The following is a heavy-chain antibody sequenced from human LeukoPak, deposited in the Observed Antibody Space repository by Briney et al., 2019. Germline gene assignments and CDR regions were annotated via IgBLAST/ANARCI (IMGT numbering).Heavy chain of an antibody. CDR3: AREGGSEAKVYYYYMDV. J-gene: IGHJ6*03. CDR2: INTNTGNP. D-gene: IGHD5-12*01. CDR1: GYTFTSYA. V-gene: IGHV7-4-1*02. Sequence: ASVKVSCKASGYTFTSYAMNWVRQAPGQGLEWMGWINTNTGNPTYAQGFTGRFVYSLDTSVSTAYLQISSLKAEDTAVYYCAREGGSEAKVYYYYMDVWGKGTTVTVSS.